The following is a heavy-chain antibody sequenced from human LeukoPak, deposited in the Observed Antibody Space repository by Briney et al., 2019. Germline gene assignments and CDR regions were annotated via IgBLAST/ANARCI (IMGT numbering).Heavy chain of an antibody. CDR3: TRERRGSYYAFES. D-gene: IGHD3-16*01. CDR2: VMSSRGST. CDR1: GFSVSDYS. V-gene: IGHV3-11*05. Sequence: PGGSLRLSCAASGFSVSDYSISWIRQSPGKGPEWISYVMSSRGSTNYADSVKGRFTISRDNAKNSVALQLDGLRADDTAVYFCTRERRGSYYAFESWGQGTLVTVSS. J-gene: IGHJ4*02.